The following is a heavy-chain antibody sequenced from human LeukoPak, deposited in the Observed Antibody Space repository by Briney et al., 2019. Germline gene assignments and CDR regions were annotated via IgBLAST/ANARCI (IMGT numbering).Heavy chain of an antibody. Sequence: SETLSLTCAVYGGTFSGYYWNWIRQPPGKGLEWIGEINHSGSTNYNPSLKSRVTISVDTSKNQFSLKLSSVTAADTAVYYCARLSGSYYRVGVRYFDYWGQGTQVTVSS. CDR3: ARLSGSYYRVGVRYFDY. J-gene: IGHJ4*02. D-gene: IGHD1-26*01. CDR1: GGTFSGYY. CDR2: INHSGST. V-gene: IGHV4-34*01.